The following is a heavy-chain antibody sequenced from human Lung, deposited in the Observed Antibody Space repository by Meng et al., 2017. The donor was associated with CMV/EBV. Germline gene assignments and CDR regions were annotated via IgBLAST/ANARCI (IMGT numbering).Heavy chain of an antibody. Sequence: GGSLRLXCAASGFTFSSYAMSWVRQAPGKGLEWVSAISGSGGSTYYADSVKGRFTISRDNSKNTLYLQMNSLRAEDTAVYYCAKDKIFGVTLDYWGQGTRVTCAS. CDR3: AKDKIFGVTLDY. J-gene: IGHJ4*02. V-gene: IGHV3-23*01. CDR2: ISGSGGST. CDR1: GFTFSSYA. D-gene: IGHD3-3*01.